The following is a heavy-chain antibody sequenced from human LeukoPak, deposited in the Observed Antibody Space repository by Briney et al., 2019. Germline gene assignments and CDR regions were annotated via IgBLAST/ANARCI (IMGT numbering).Heavy chain of an antibody. V-gene: IGHV4-34*01. CDR1: GGSFSGYY. J-gene: IGHJ5*02. D-gene: IGHD1-1*01. CDR3: ARRSTGNYNWFDP. CDR2: INHSGST. Sequence: PSETLSLTCAVYGGSFSGYYWSWIRQPPGKGLEWIGEINHSGSTNYNPSLKSRVTISVDTSKNQFSLKLSSVTAADTAVYFCARRSTGNYNWFDPWGRGSLVTVSS.